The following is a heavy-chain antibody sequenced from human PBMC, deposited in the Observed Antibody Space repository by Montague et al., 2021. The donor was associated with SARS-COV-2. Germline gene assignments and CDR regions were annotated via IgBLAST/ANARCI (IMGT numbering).Heavy chain of an antibody. D-gene: IGHD3-9*01. V-gene: IGHV3-23*03. CDR1: GFTFSGSP. CDR2: IHSAGHLS. Sequence: SLRLSCAASGFTFSGSPMSWVRQAPGEGLEWVSVIHSAGHLSYYVHSVEGRFTISRDNSKNTVYLQMNNLRAEDTAVYYCAKVGDIMAGFCLVNLDHWGQGILVHVSS. J-gene: IGHJ4*02. CDR3: AKVGDIMAGFCLVNLDH.